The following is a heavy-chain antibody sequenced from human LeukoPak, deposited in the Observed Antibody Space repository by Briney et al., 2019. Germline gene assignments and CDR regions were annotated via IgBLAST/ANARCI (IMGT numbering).Heavy chain of an antibody. D-gene: IGHD3-3*02. V-gene: IGHV1-69*05. CDR3: ARVSLSTRVYYYYYYMDV. Sequence: SVKVSCKASGGTFSSYAISWVRQAPGQGLEWMGGIIPIFGTANYAQKFQGRVTITTDESTSTAYMELRSLRSDDTAVYYCARVSLSTRVYYYYYYMDVWGKGTTVTVSS. CDR1: GGTFSSYA. CDR2: IIPIFGTA. J-gene: IGHJ6*03.